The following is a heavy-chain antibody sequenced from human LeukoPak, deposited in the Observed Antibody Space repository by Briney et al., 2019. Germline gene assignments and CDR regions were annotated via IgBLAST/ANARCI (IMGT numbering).Heavy chain of an antibody. CDR3: ARGTWEAAATPHSFDT. J-gene: IGHJ5*02. V-gene: IGHV1-18*01. CDR2: ISGYNGHT. Sequence: ASVKVSCKAFGFSFTSFGFNWVRQAPGQGLERMGWISGYNGHTKYEQKFQDRVTMTTDTSTSTVYMELRSLRYDDTALYYCARGTWEAAATPHSFDTWGQGALVLVSS. CDR1: GFSFTSFG. D-gene: IGHD1-26*01.